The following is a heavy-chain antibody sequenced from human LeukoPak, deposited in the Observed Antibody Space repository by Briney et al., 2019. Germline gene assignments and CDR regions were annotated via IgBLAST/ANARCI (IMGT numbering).Heavy chain of an antibody. CDR2: IIIIGSTI. V-gene: IGHV3-48*04. J-gene: IGHJ4*02. CDR3: ARGPMFRGVIIRRSKSGYFDY. CDR1: GFSFSSYS. Sequence: GGSLRLSCTASGFSFSSYSMNWVRQAPGKGLEWVSYIIIIGSTIYYADSVKGRFSISRDNAKNSLYLQVNSLRVEDTAVYYCARGPMFRGVIIRRSKSGYFDYWGQGTLVTVSS. D-gene: IGHD3-10*01.